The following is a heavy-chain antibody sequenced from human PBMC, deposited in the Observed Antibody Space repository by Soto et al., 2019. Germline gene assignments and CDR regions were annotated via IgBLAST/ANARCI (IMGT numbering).Heavy chain of an antibody. V-gene: IGHV1-2*02. CDR2: INPNSGGT. CDR3: ARDSEIAVAGTRFCAFDI. Sequence: ASVKVSCKXSGYTFTGYYMHWVRQAPGQGLEWMGWINPNSGGTNYAQKFQGRVTMTRDTSISTAYMELSRLRSDDTAVYYCARDSEIAVAGTRFCAFDIWGQGTMVTVSS. D-gene: IGHD6-19*01. J-gene: IGHJ3*02. CDR1: GYTFTGYY.